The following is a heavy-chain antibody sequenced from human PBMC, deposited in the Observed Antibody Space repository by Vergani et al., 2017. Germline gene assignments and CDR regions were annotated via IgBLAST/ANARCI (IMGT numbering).Heavy chain of an antibody. V-gene: IGHV2-5*02. D-gene: IGHD3-22*01. CDR2: IYWDDDK. CDR1: GFSLSTSGVG. Sequence: QITLKESGPTLVKPTQTLTLTCTFSGFSLSTSGVGVGWIRKPPGKALEWLALIYWDDDKRYSPSLKSRLTITKDPSKNQVFLTMTNMYPVDTATYYFAHSPYDSRGDWEDAFDMWGQGTMVTVSS. CDR3: AHSPYDSRGDWEDAFDM. J-gene: IGHJ3*02.